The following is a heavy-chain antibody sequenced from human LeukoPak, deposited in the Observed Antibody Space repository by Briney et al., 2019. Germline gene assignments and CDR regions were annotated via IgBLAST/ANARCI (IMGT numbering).Heavy chain of an antibody. CDR1: GGSISSGSYY. CDR3: ARYSLKSGGAVDY. D-gene: IGHD2-15*01. V-gene: IGHV4-61*02. J-gene: IGHJ4*02. CDR2: IYTSGST. Sequence: SETLSLTCTVSGGSISSGSYYWSWIRQPAGKGLEWIGRIYTSGSTNYNPSLKSRVTISVDTSKNQFSLKLSSVTAADTAVYYCARYSLKSGGAVDYWGQGTLVTVSS.